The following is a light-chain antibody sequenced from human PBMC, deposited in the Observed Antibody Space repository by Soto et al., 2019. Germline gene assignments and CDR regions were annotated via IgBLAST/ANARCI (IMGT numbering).Light chain of an antibody. CDR1: SSDVGGYNY. Sequence: LTQPASVSGSHGQSITISCTGTSSDVGGYNYVSWYQQHPGKAPKLMIYDVSNRPSGVSNRFSGSKSGNAASLTISGLQAEDEADYYCSSYTSSSTYVFGTGTKVTVL. CDR2: DVS. V-gene: IGLV2-14*01. J-gene: IGLJ1*01. CDR3: SSYTSSSTYV.